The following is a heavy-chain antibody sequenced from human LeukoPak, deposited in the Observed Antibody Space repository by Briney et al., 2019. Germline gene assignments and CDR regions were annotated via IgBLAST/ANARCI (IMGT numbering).Heavy chain of an antibody. J-gene: IGHJ3*02. V-gene: IGHV4-4*07. Sequence: PSETLSLTCTVSGGSISSYYWSWIRQPAGKGLEWIGRIYTSGSTNYNPSLKSRVTMSVDTSKNQFSLKLSSVTAADTAVYYCAREPTTVPYALLAFDIWGQGTMVTVSS. CDR1: GGSISSYY. CDR2: IYTSGST. D-gene: IGHD4-17*01. CDR3: AREPTTVPYALLAFDI.